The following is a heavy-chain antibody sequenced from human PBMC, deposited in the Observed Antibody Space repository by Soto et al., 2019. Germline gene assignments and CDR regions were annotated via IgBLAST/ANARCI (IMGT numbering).Heavy chain of an antibody. CDR1: GGSFSGYY. CDR3: ARVSDCTNGVCYLVPMYFDY. D-gene: IGHD2-8*01. J-gene: IGHJ4*02. CDR2: INHSGST. V-gene: IGHV4-34*01. Sequence: TSETLSLTCAVYGGSFSGYYWSWIRQPPGKGLEWIGEINHSGSTNYNPSLKSRVTISVDTSKNQFSLKLSSVTAADTAVYYCARVSDCTNGVCYLVPMYFDYWGQGTLVTVSS.